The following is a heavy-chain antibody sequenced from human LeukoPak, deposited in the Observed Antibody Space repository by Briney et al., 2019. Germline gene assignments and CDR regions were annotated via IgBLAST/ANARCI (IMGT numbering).Heavy chain of an antibody. V-gene: IGHV4-39*07. CDR3: ARLLRPAGIEGNYYFDY. Sequence: SETLSLICTVSGGSISSSSYYWGWIRQPPGKGLEWIGSIYYSGSTYYNPSLKSRVTISVDTSKNQFSLKLSSVTAADTAVYYCARLLRPAGIEGNYYFDYWGQGTLVTVSS. CDR1: GGSISSSSYY. CDR2: IYYSGST. J-gene: IGHJ4*02. D-gene: IGHD1-7*01.